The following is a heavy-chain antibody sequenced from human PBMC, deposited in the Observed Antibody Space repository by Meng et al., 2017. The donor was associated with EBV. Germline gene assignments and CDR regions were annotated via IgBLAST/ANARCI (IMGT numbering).Heavy chain of an antibody. Sequence: QGTLLPSGAEGKLPGSLGKVSCTTPGAILRSFAISLVRQAPGQGLEWMGGIIPLFHTTNYAQKFQGRLHIIADESSATTYMELSSLRSEDTAIYYCSSAEHYGDYVFEYWGQGTLVTVSS. D-gene: IGHD4-17*01. CDR1: GAILRSFA. J-gene: IGHJ4*02. V-gene: IGHV1-69*01. CDR3: SSAEHYGDYVFEY. CDR2: IIPLFHTT.